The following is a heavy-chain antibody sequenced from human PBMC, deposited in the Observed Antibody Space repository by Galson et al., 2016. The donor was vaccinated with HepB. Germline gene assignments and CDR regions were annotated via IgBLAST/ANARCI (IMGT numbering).Heavy chain of an antibody. CDR1: QFDFSRYA. CDR2: KSFDGRNE. D-gene: IGHD3-3*01. J-gene: IGHJ4*02. Sequence: SLRLSCAASQFDFSRYAMHWVRQAPGEGLEWVAGKSFDGRNEYYADSVKGRFTISRDNPKNTLYLEMNNLRPDDTAVYFYAKDMGWSGYYTFDHWGQGTLVTVSS. CDR3: AKDMGWSGYYTFDH. V-gene: IGHV3-30*04.